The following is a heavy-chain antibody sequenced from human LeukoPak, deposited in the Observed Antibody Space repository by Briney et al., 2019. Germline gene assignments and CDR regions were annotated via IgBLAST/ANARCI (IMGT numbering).Heavy chain of an antibody. CDR3: AKRGPIYSSSPGNYFDY. Sequence: GGSLRLSCAASGFTVSDNFMTWVRQAPGKGLEWVSVIYVAGNTYYADSVKGRFTVSRDNSKNTLYLQMNSLRADDTAVYYCAKRGPIYSSSPGNYFDYWGQGTLVAVSS. CDR1: GFTVSDNF. V-gene: IGHV3-53*01. D-gene: IGHD6-6*01. J-gene: IGHJ4*02. CDR2: IYVAGNT.